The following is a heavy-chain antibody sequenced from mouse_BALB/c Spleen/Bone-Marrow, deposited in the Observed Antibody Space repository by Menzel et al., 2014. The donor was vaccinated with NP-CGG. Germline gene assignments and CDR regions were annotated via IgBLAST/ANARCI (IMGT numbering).Heavy chain of an antibody. J-gene: IGHJ4*01. D-gene: IGHD2-1*01. CDR3: ARYGNYCYAMDY. Sequence: EVQLQESGAELVKPGASVKLSCTASGFNIKDTYMHWVKQRPEQGLEWIGRIDPANGNTKYDPKFQGKATITADTSSNTAYLQLSSLTPEDTAVYYCARYGNYCYAMDYWGQGTSVTVSS. CDR2: IDPANGNT. V-gene: IGHV14-3*02. CDR1: GFNIKDTY.